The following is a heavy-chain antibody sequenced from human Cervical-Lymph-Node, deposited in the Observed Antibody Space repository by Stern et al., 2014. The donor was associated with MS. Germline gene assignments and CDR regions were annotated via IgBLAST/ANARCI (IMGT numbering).Heavy chain of an antibody. CDR3: ARRANSGTSSWIEY. D-gene: IGHD1-1*01. J-gene: IGHJ1*01. V-gene: IGHV5-51*03. Sequence: VQLVQSGAEVRKSGESLKISCQVSGYTFANYWIAWVRQMPGKCLELMGIIYPGDSDSRYSPSFQGQVTFSADKSINTAYLHLSSLKASDTATYFCARRANSGTSSWIEYWGQGTLVTVSS. CDR2: IYPGDSDS. CDR1: GYTFANYW.